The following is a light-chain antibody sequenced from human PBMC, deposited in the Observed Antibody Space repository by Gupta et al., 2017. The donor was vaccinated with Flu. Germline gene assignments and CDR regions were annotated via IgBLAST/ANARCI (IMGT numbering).Light chain of an antibody. CDR1: DPKIGNSA. CDR2: SAN. V-gene: IGLV1-44*01. J-gene: IGLJ2*01. Sequence: QSGLTQPPSLSGTPGQTVTISCSGTDPKIGNSAVNWYQQYPGTAPKVLITSANQWPEGVPNQFSGSKSGTSASLAISGIQFEDEADYYCASWDDSLIGRVFGGGTKLTVL. CDR3: ASWDDSLIGRV.